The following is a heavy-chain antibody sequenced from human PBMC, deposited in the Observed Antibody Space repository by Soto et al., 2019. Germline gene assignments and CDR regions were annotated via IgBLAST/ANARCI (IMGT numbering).Heavy chain of an antibody. Sequence: SVKVSCKASGGTFSSYAISWVRQAPGQGLEWMGGIIPIFGTANHAQKFQGRVTITADKSTSTAYMELSSLRSEDTAVYYCARGGSYSLLGAFDIWGQGTMVTVSS. V-gene: IGHV1-69*06. CDR3: ARGGSYSLLGAFDI. CDR2: IIPIFGTA. J-gene: IGHJ3*02. D-gene: IGHD1-26*01. CDR1: GGTFSSYA.